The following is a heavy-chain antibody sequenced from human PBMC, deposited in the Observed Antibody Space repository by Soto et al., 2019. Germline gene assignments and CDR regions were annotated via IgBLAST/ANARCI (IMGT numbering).Heavy chain of an antibody. V-gene: IGHV4-39*01. D-gene: IGHD3-10*01. CDR3: ARHLEGRYYGSGSYYYGMDV. CDR2: IYYSGST. J-gene: IGHJ6*02. CDR1: GGSISSSSYY. Sequence: SETLSLTCTVSGGSISSSSYYWGWIRQPPGKGLEWIGSIYYSGSTYYNPSLKSRVTISVDTSKNQFSLKLSSVTAADTAVYYCARHLEGRYYGSGSYYYGMDVWGQGTTVTVSS.